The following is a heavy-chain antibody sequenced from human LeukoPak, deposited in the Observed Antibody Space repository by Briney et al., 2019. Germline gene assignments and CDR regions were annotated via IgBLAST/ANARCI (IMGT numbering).Heavy chain of an antibody. D-gene: IGHD1-26*01. CDR2: LLYNGNT. Sequence: SETLSLTCTVAGGSISIDVHYWDWIRQAPGKGLEWIGSLLYNGNTWYNPSLESRVTISVDTSENQFSLRLTSVNAADTALYFCTRRGSGNGGTYAGMDVWGPGTSVTVSS. J-gene: IGHJ6*02. CDR1: GGSISIDVHY. CDR3: TRRGSGNGGTYAGMDV. V-gene: IGHV4-39*01.